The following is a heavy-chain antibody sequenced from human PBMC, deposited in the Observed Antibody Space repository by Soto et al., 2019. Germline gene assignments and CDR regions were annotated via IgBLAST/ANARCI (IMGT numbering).Heavy chain of an antibody. V-gene: IGHV3-30*03. D-gene: IGHD5-18*01. CDR2: ISYDGSLQ. Sequence: QAQLVESGGGVVQPGRSLRLSCAASGFAFSSYGMHWVRQAPGTGLGWVAVISYDGSLQHYADSVKGRFTISRDNSKNMVLLQMSSLRAEDTAVYYCVSDRGYGHASVPYSWGPGTLVSVSS. J-gene: IGHJ4*02. CDR3: VSDRGYGHASVPYS. CDR1: GFAFSSYG.